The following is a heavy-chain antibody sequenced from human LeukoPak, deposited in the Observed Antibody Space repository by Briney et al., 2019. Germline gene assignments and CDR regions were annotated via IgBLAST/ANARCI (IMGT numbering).Heavy chain of an antibody. V-gene: IGHV5-51*01. CDR1: GYSFTSYW. CDR3: ARHSNGYSYGLPVDY. Sequence: PGESLKISCKGSGYSFTSYWIGWVRQMPGKGLEWMGIIYPGDSDTRYSPSFHGQVAISADKSIRTAYLQWSTLKASDTAMYYCARHSNGYSYGLPVDYWGQGTLVTVSS. CDR2: IYPGDSDT. J-gene: IGHJ4*02. D-gene: IGHD5-18*01.